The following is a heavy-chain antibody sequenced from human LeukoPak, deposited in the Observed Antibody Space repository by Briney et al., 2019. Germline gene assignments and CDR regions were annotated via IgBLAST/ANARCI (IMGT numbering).Heavy chain of an antibody. V-gene: IGHV3-30*03. J-gene: IGHJ3*02. CDR2: ISYDGSNK. CDR3: ARELDAFDI. Sequence: PGGSLRLSCAASGFTFSSYGMHWVRQAPGKGLEWVAVISYDGSNKYYADSVKGRFTISRDNAKNSLYLQMNSLRAEDTALYYCARELDAFDIWGQGTMVTVSS. CDR1: GFTFSSYG.